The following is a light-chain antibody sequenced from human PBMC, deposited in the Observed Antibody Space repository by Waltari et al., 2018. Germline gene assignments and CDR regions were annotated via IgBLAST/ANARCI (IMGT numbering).Light chain of an antibody. V-gene: IGKV1-5*03. J-gene: IGKJ4*01. CDR3: QQYNSYSLLS. Sequence: DIQMTQSPSTLSASVGDRFSISCRASQSISNWLAWYQQKPGKAPKLLIYRASTLASGVPSRFSGSGSGTTFTLTISSLQPDDFATYYGQQYNSYSLLSFGGGTKVVIK. CDR2: RAS. CDR1: QSISNW.